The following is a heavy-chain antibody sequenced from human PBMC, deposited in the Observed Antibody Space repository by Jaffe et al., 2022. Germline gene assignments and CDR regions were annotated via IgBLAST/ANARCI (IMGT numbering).Heavy chain of an antibody. Sequence: EVQLVQSGVEVIKPGESLKISCKGSGFNFTDYWIGWVRQMPGKGLEFMGIIYPGDSDTTYSPSFQGQVTISADKSISTAYLQWSSLKASDTAMYFCARSAINNGHDFIWGQGTLVTVSS. V-gene: IGHV5-51*03. CDR1: GFNFTDYW. CDR2: IYPGDSDT. D-gene: IGHD2-8*01. CDR3: ARSAINNGHDFI. J-gene: IGHJ4*02.